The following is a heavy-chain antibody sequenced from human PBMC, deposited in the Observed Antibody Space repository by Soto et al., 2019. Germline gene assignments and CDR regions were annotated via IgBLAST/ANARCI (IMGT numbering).Heavy chain of an antibody. CDR2: ISYDGSNK. CDR1: GFTFSGYG. D-gene: IGHD2-15*01. Sequence: GGSLRLSCAASGFTFSGYGMHWVRQAPGKGLEWVAVISYDGSNKYYADSVKGRFTISRDNSKNTLYLQMNSLRAEDTAVYHCAKLECSGGSCYSGRLVDYFYYYMDVWGKGTTVTVSS. V-gene: IGHV3-30*18. CDR3: AKLECSGGSCYSGRLVDYFYYYMDV. J-gene: IGHJ6*03.